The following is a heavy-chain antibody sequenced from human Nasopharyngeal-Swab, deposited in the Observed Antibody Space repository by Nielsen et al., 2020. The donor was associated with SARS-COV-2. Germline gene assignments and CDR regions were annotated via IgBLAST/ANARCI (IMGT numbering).Heavy chain of an antibody. D-gene: IGHD4-17*01. CDR2: INHSGST. CDR3: ARQDYVFDY. CDR1: GGSFSGYY. V-gene: IGHV4-34*01. Sequence: SETLSLTCAVYGGSFSGYYWSWIRQPPGKGLEWIGEINHSGSTNYNPSLKSRVTISVDTSKNQFPLKLSSVTAADTAVYYCARQDYVFDYWGQGTLVTVSS. J-gene: IGHJ4*02.